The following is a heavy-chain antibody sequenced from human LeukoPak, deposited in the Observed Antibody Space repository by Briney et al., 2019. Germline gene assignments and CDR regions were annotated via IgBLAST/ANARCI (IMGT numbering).Heavy chain of an antibody. CDR3: AKEGFYCSGGSCYSFYYYYMDV. V-gene: IGHV3-23*01. CDR2: IRGSGDRT. Sequence: GGSLRLSCAASGFTFSSYAMSWVRQAPGKGLEWVSAIRGSGDRTHYADSVKGRFTISRDNSKNTLYLQMNSLRAEDTAVYYCAKEGFYCSGGSCYSFYYYYMDVWGKGTTVTVSS. D-gene: IGHD2-15*01. CDR1: GFTFSSYA. J-gene: IGHJ6*03.